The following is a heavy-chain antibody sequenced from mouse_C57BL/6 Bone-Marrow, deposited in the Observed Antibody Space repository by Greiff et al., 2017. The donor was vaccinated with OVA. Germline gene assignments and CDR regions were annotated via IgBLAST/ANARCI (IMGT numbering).Heavy chain of an antibody. CDR3: AREGIATVDY. V-gene: IGHV1-85*01. CDR1: GYTFTSYD. CDR2: LYPSDGST. Sequence: VQLQQSGPELVKPGASVKLSCKASGYTFTSYDINWVKQRPGQGLEWIGSLYPSDGSTKYNEKFKGKATLTVDTSSSTAYMELNSLTSEDSAVYCCAREGIATVDYWGQGTTLTVSA. J-gene: IGHJ2*01. D-gene: IGHD1-1*01.